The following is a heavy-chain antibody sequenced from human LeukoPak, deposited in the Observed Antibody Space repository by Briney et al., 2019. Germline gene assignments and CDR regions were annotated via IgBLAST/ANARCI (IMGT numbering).Heavy chain of an antibody. CDR2: TRNKANSYTT. Sequence: GGSLRLSCAASGFTFSDHYMDWVRQAPGKGLEWVGRTRNKANSYTTEYAASVKGRFTISRDSAKNSLYLQMNSLRAEDTAVYYCARPFTIAVAAFDYWGQGTLVTVSS. V-gene: IGHV3-72*01. CDR1: GFTFSDHY. J-gene: IGHJ4*02. D-gene: IGHD6-19*01. CDR3: ARPFTIAVAAFDY.